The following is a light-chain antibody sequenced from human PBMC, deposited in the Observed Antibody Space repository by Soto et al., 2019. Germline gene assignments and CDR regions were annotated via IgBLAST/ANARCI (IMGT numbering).Light chain of an antibody. CDR1: QSVSSFY. J-gene: IGKJ1*01. CDR3: QQYYNTPRT. V-gene: IGKV3-20*01. CDR2: WAS. Sequence: EIVLTQSPGTLSLSPGERATLSCRASQSVSSFYFAWYQQKPGQPPKLLIYWASTRASGVPDRFSGSGSGTDFTLTISSLQAEDVAVYYCQQYYNTPRTFGQGTKVEI.